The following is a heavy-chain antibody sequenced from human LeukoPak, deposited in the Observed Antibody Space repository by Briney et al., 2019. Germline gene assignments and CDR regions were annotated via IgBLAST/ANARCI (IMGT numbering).Heavy chain of an antibody. CDR1: GGSISSYY. D-gene: IGHD3-22*01. CDR3: ARDYDSSGYYRTDEYYFDY. J-gene: IGHJ4*02. V-gene: IGHV4-59*12. Sequence: SETLSLTCTVSGGSISSYYWSWIRQPPGKGLEWIGYIYYSGSTNYNPSLKSRVTISVDTSKNQFSLKLSSVTAADTAVYYCARDYDSSGYYRTDEYYFDYWGQGTLVTVSS. CDR2: IYYSGST.